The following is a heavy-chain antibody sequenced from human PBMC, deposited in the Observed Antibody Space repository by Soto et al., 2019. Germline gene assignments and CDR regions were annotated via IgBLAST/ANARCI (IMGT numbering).Heavy chain of an antibody. V-gene: IGHV1-69*01. Sequence: QVQLVQSGAEVKKPGSSVKVSCKASGGTFSSYAISWVRQAPGQGLEWMGGIIPIFGTANYAQKFQGRVKITADESTSTAYMELSSLRAKDTDVYYCARILAVAGTLDYWGQGTLVTVYS. CDR1: GGTFSSYA. CDR3: ARILAVAGTLDY. J-gene: IGHJ4*02. CDR2: IIPIFGTA. D-gene: IGHD6-19*01.